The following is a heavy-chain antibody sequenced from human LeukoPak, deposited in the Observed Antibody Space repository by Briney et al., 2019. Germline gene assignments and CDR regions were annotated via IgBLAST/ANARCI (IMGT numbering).Heavy chain of an antibody. V-gene: IGHV3-30*02. D-gene: IGHD2-2*01. J-gene: IGHJ4*02. CDR2: IRYDGSNK. CDR1: GFTFSSYG. Sequence: GGSLRLSCAASGFTFSSYGMHWVRQAPGKGLEWVAFIRYDGSNKYYADSVKGRFTISRDNSKNTLYLQMNSLRAEDTAVYYCAKDPSEGYCSSTSCYGEGVFDYWGQGTLVTVSS. CDR3: AKDPSEGYCSSTSCYGEGVFDY.